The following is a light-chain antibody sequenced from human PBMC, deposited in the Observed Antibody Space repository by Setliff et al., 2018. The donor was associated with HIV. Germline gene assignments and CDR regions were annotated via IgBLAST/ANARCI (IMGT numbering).Light chain of an antibody. Sequence: QSVMTQAPSASGTPRQRVTISCSGSIATIGSNNVNWYQHPPGTAPKLLTYNNNQRTSGVHDRFSGSKSGTSASLAISGPQSEDEADYFCAVWDDNLNGRCVFGTGTKVTVL. V-gene: IGLV1-44*01. CDR2: NNN. J-gene: IGLJ1*01. CDR1: IATIGSNN. CDR3: AVWDDNLNGRCV.